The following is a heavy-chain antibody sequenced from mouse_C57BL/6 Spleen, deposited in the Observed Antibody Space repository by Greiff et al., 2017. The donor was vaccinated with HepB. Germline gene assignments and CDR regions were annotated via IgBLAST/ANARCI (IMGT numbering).Heavy chain of an antibody. D-gene: IGHD2-3*01. J-gene: IGHJ4*01. CDR1: GYTFTSYW. V-gene: IGHV1-59*01. CDR2: IDPSDSYT. CDR3: ARWDGYPYYAMDY. Sequence: QVQLQQPGAELVRPGTSVKLSCKASGYTFTSYWMHWVKQRPGQGLEWIGVIDPSDSYTNYNQKFKGKATLTVDTSSSTAYMQLSSLTSEDSAVYYCARWDGYPYYAMDYWGQGTSVTVSS.